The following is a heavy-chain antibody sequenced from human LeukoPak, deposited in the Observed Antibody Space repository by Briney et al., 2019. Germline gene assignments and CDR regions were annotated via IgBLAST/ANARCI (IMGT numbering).Heavy chain of an antibody. J-gene: IGHJ6*02. CDR3: AREALVTSIYYYYYGMDV. CDR2: IKQDGSEK. D-gene: IGHD3-9*01. V-gene: IGHV3-7*01. Sequence: PGGSLRLSCAASGFTFSSYWMSWVRQAPGKGLEWVANIKQDGSEKYYVDSVKGRFTISRDNAKNPLYLQMNSLRAEDTAVYYCAREALVTSIYYYYYGMDVWGQGTTVTVSS. CDR1: GFTFSSYW.